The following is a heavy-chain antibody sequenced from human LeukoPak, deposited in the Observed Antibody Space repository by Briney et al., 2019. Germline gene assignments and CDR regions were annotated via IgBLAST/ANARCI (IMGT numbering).Heavy chain of an antibody. V-gene: IGHV3-74*01. CDR1: AFTFSSYW. D-gene: IGHD4-23*01. CDR3: ARDDYGGRGEFDY. CDR2: INSDGSTT. J-gene: IGHJ4*02. Sequence: GGSMRLSCAAAAFTFSSYWMHWVRQAPGKGRVWVSRINSDGSTTSYADSVKGRFTISRDNAKNTLYLQMNSLRAEDTAVYYCARDDYGGRGEFDYWGQGTLVTVSS.